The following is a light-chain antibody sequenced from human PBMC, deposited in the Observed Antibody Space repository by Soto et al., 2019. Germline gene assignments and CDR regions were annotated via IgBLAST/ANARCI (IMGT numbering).Light chain of an antibody. CDR3: CSYVGSSTWV. J-gene: IGLJ2*01. CDR2: EGS. Sequence: QSALTQPASVSGSPGQSITISCTGTSSDVGSYNLVSGYQQHPGKAPKVMIYEGSKRPSGVSNRFSGSKSGNTASLTISGLQAEDEADYYCCSYVGSSTWVFGGGTKLTVL. V-gene: IGLV2-23*01. CDR1: SSDVGSYNL.